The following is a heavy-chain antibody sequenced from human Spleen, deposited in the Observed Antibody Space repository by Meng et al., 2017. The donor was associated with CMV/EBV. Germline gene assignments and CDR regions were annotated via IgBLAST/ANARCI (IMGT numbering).Heavy chain of an antibody. D-gene: IGHD1-14*01. V-gene: IGHV3-23*01. Sequence: GESLKISCAASGFTFNNYAMNWVRQASGKGLEWVSVISGSCSSAYYADSVKGRFTISRDNSKNTLYLKMNSLRAEDTAVYYCAKDFSLNQFTTWAFDIWGQGTMVTVSS. CDR2: ISGSCSSA. CDR3: AKDFSLNQFTTWAFDI. J-gene: IGHJ3*02. CDR1: GFTFNNYA.